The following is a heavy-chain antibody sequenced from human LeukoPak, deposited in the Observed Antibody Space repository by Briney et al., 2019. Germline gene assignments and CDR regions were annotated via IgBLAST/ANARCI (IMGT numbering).Heavy chain of an antibody. CDR1: GGSISSDY. CDR2: IYYTGST. Sequence: PPETLSLTCTVSGGSISSDYWSWIRQPPGKGLEWVGYIYYTGSTNYNPSLKSRVTISIDTSKNQFSLHLTSVTAADTAVYYCARDSSSGSFWFDPWGQGTLVTVSS. CDR3: ARDSSSGSFWFDP. J-gene: IGHJ5*02. D-gene: IGHD6-19*01. V-gene: IGHV4-59*12.